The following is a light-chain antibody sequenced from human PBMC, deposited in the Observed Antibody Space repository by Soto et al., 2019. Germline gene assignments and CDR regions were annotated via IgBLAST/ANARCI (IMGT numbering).Light chain of an antibody. Sequence: VLTQSPGTLSLSPGERATISCRASQSISSNYLAWYQHKPGQAPRLLIYGASSRATGTPHRFSGSGSGTDFTLTISRLEPEDCGVFYCQQYGGSPPYTFRHGTRLEIK. CDR2: GAS. CDR3: QQYGGSPPYT. J-gene: IGKJ2*01. CDR1: QSISSNY. V-gene: IGKV3-20*01.